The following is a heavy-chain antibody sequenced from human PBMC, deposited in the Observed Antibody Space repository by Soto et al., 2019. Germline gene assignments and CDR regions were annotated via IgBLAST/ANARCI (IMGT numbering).Heavy chain of an antibody. CDR2: IYISGSA. V-gene: IGHV4-59*02. J-gene: IGHJ4*02. D-gene: IGHD2-21*02. CDR3: ARARPGDFWDY. Sequence: QVQLQESGPGLVKPSETLSLTCTVSGDSVSSYFWSWSRQPPGKGLEWIGYIYISGSANYNPSLKRRVTMSVDTSKNQFSMKLSSVTAADTALYYCARARPGDFWDYWGQGTLVTVSS. CDR1: GDSVSSYF.